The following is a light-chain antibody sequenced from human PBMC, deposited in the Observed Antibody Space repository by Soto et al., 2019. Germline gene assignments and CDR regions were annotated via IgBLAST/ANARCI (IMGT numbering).Light chain of an antibody. Sequence: QSVLTQPPSASGTPGQRVTISCSGSSSNIGSNTVNWYQQLPGTAPKVLIYSNNQRPSGVPDRFSGSKSCTSASLAISGLQSEDEADYYCAAWDDSLNGLVFGGGTKLTVL. V-gene: IGLV1-44*01. CDR3: AAWDDSLNGLV. J-gene: IGLJ2*01. CDR1: SSNIGSNT. CDR2: SNN.